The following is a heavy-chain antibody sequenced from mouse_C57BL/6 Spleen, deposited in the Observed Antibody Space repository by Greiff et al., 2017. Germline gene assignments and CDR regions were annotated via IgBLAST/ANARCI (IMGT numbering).Heavy chain of an antibody. J-gene: IGHJ1*03. CDR3: ARRGVYYGYDGASWYFDV. Sequence: EVQLQQSGPELVKPGASVKIPCKASGYTFTDYNMDWVQQSHGKSLEWFGDIIPNNGGIIYTQKFKGKATLTVDKSSSTAYMEFRSLTSEDTAVYYCARRGVYYGYDGASWYFDVWGTGTTVTVSS. D-gene: IGHD2-2*01. V-gene: IGHV1-18*01. CDR2: IIPNNGGI. CDR1: GYTFTDYN.